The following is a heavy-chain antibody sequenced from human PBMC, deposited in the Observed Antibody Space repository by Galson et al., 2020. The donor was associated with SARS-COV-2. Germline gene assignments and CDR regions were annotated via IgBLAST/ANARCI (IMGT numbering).Heavy chain of an antibody. Sequence: GGSLRLSCEVSGFTFKDFWMSWFRQAPGKGLEWVANIKGDGSETNYADFVKGRISISRDNAANSLYLQMNSLRVEDSAVYYCSREGWQGGYWGQGTRVTVSS. J-gene: IGHJ4*02. CDR2: IKGDGSET. D-gene: IGHD6-19*01. V-gene: IGHV3-7*01. CDR3: SREGWQGGY. CDR1: GFTFKDFW.